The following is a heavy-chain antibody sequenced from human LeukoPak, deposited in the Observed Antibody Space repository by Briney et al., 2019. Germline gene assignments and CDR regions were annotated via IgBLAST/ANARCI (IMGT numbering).Heavy chain of an antibody. CDR2: IVGSGGST. CDR3: AKSFRGVIIDFDY. V-gene: IGHV3-23*01. Sequence: PGGSLRLSCAASGFTVSSNYMSWVRQAPGKGLEWVSVIVGSGGSTYYADSVKGRFTISRDNSKNTLHLQMNSLRAEDTAVYYCAKSFRGVIIDFDYWGQGTRVTVSS. CDR1: GFTVSSNY. J-gene: IGHJ4*02. D-gene: IGHD3-10*01.